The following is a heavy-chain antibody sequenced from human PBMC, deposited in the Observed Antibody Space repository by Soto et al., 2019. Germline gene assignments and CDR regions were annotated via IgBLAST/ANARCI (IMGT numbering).Heavy chain of an antibody. D-gene: IGHD3-16*01. Sequence: PSETLSLTCTVSGGSISSGDYYWSWIRQPPGKGLEWIGYIYYSGSTYYNPSLKSRVTISVDTSTNQFSLKLSSVTAADTAVYYCSREDFLGYCSLGDWGQGTLVTVSS. J-gene: IGHJ4*02. CDR2: IYYSGST. V-gene: IGHV4-30-4*01. CDR3: SREDFLGYCSLGD. CDR1: GGSISSGDYY.